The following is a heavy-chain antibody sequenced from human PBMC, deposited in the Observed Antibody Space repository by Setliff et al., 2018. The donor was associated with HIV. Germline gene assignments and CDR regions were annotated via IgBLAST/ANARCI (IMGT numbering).Heavy chain of an antibody. Sequence: TGGSLRLSCAASGFTFSSYSMNWVRRAPGKGLEWVSYISRSSSTIYYADSVKGRFTISRDNAKNSLYLQMNSLRAEDTAVYYCARVSDRGDFDYWGQGTLVTVSS. J-gene: IGHJ4*02. CDR2: ISRSSSTI. CDR3: ARVSDRGDFDY. D-gene: IGHD3-22*01. CDR1: GFTFSSYS. V-gene: IGHV3-48*01.